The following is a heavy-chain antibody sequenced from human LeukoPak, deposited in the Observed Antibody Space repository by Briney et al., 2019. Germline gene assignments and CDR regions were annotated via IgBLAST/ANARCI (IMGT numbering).Heavy chain of an antibody. D-gene: IGHD6-13*01. V-gene: IGHV6-1*01. CDR1: GDSVSSNSAA. CDR2: TYYRSKWYN. Sequence: SQTLSLTCAISGDSVSSNSAAWNWIRQSPSRGLEWLGRTYYRSKWYNDYVVSVKSRITINPDTSKNQFSLQLNSVTPKDTAVYYCARAVLAAANYGMDVWGQGTTVTVSS. J-gene: IGHJ6*02. CDR3: ARAVLAAANYGMDV.